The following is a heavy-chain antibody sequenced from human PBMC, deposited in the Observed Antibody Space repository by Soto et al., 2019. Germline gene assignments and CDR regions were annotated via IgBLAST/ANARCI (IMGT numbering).Heavy chain of an antibody. CDR1: GFTFSSYG. Sequence: PGGSLRLSCAASGFTFSSYGMHWIRQAPGKGLEWVAVIWYDGSNKYYADSVKGRFTISRDNSKNTLYLQMNSLRAEDTAVYYCARAKVIAAAGIVGYWGQGT. V-gene: IGHV3-33*01. CDR2: IWYDGSNK. J-gene: IGHJ4*02. CDR3: ARAKVIAAAGIVGY. D-gene: IGHD6-13*01.